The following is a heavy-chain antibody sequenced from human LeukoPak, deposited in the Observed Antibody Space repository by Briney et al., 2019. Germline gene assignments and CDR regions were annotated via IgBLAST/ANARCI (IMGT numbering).Heavy chain of an antibody. CDR2: IYPGEADT. V-gene: IGHV5-51*01. Sequence: GGSLQISCQGSGSRFTSYWIGWVRQMPGKGRGWRGIIYPGEADTRYSPSFQGHVTISADQSISTAYLQWSSLKASDTAMYYCARLAGGLLRYFDWLKVWSHFDYWGQGTLVTVSS. J-gene: IGHJ4*02. CDR3: ARLAGGLLRYFDWLKVWSHFDY. CDR1: GSRFTSYW. D-gene: IGHD3-9*01.